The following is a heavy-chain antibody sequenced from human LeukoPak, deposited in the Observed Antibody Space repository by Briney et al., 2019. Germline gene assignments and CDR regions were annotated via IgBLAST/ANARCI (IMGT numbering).Heavy chain of an antibody. Sequence: GESLKISCKASGYSFTTHWIGWVRQMPGKGLEWMGILHPGDSDTRYSPSFQGRVTISADKSISTAYLQWSSLRASDSAMYYCARGDTEVAVTADFWGQGTLVTVSS. J-gene: IGHJ4*02. CDR1: GYSFTTHW. CDR3: ARGDTEVAVTADF. D-gene: IGHD6-19*01. V-gene: IGHV5-51*01. CDR2: LHPGDSDT.